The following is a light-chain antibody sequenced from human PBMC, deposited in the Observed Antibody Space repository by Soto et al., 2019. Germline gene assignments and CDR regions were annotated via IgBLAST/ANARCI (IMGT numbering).Light chain of an antibody. V-gene: IGKV1-17*01. CDR1: QGISIG. J-gene: IGKJ4*01. CDR2: AAS. CDR3: LQHNTYPLT. Sequence: DIQMTQSPSSLSASGGDRGTITCRASQGISIGLGWYQQKPGKAHKRMIDAASSLQSGVPSRFSGSGSGTEFTLTISSLQPEDFATYYCLQHNTYPLTFGGGTKVDIK.